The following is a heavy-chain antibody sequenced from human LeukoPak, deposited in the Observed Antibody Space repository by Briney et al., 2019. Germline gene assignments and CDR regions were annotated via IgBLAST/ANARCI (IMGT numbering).Heavy chain of an antibody. V-gene: IGHV4-59*01. CDR3: ASWYSGSHDAFDI. J-gene: IGHJ3*02. Sequence: SETLSLTCTVSGGSISSYYWSWIRQPPGKGLEWIGYIYYSGSTNYNPSLKSRVTISVDTSKNQFSPKLSSVTAADTAVYYCASWYSGSHDAFDIWGQGTMVTVSS. CDR2: IYYSGST. D-gene: IGHD1-26*01. CDR1: GGSISSYY.